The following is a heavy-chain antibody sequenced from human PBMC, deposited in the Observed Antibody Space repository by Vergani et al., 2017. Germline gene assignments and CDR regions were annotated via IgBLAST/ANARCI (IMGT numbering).Heavy chain of an antibody. D-gene: IGHD3-22*01. CDR3: ARDQLSGSSGYYYTDDAFDI. CDR1: GGSISSSS. CDR2: ISSSSSYI. V-gene: IGHV3-21*01. J-gene: IGHJ3*02. Sequence: VQLQESGPGLVKPSETLSLTCTVSGGSISSSSYYWGWIRQPPGKGLEWVSSISSSSSYIYYADSVKGRFTISRDNAKNSLYLQMNSLRAEDTAVYYCARDQLSGSSGYYYTDDAFDIWGQGTMVTVSS.